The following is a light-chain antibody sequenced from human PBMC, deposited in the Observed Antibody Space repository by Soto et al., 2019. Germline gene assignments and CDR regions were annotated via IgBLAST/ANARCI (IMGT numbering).Light chain of an antibody. V-gene: IGLV2-14*01. Sequence: QSALTQPASVSGSPGQSITISCTGTSSDVGHYNYVSWYQQHPGKAPKLMIYEVSNRPSGVSNRFSGSKSGNTASLTISGLQADDEADYYCSSYTTSSTQDAFGTGTKLTVL. CDR1: SSDVGHYNY. CDR2: EVS. CDR3: SSYTTSSTQDA. J-gene: IGLJ1*01.